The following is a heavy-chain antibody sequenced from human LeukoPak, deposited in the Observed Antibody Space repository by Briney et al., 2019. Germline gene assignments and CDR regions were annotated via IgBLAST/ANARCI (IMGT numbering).Heavy chain of an antibody. CDR3: ARDQVGATSYYFAY. J-gene: IGHJ4*02. D-gene: IGHD1-26*01. Sequence: SETLSLTCAVSGGSISSSNWWSWVRQPPGKGLEWIGEIYHSGSTNYNPSLKSRVTISVDKSKNQFSLKLSSVTAADTAVYYCARDQVGATSYYFAYWGQGTLVTVSS. CDR2: IYHSGST. CDR1: GGSISSSNW. V-gene: IGHV4-4*02.